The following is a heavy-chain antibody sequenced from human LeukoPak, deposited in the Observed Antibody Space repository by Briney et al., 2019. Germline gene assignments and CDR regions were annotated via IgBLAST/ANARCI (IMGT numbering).Heavy chain of an antibody. Sequence: SVKVSCKASGGTFSSYAISWVRQAPGQGLEWMGWINPNSGGTNYAQKFQGRVTMTRDTSISTAYMELSRLRSDDTAEYYCVRGVTVASPDYWGQGTLVAVSS. D-gene: IGHD6-19*01. CDR3: VRGVTVASPDY. J-gene: IGHJ4*02. CDR2: INPNSGGT. V-gene: IGHV1-2*02. CDR1: GGTFSSYA.